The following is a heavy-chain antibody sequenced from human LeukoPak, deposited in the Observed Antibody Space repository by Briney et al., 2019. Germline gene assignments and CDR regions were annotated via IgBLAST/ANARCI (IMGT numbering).Heavy chain of an antibody. V-gene: IGHV5-51*01. CDR3: ARGGTYYYDSSGYCLDY. CDR1: GYSFTSYW. Sequence: GESLKISCKASGYSFTSYWIGWVRQMPGKGLEWMGIIYPGDSDTRYSPSFQGQVTISADKSISTAYLQWSGLKASDTAMYYCARGGTYYYDSSGYCLDYWGQGTLVTVSS. CDR2: IYPGDSDT. D-gene: IGHD3-22*01. J-gene: IGHJ4*02.